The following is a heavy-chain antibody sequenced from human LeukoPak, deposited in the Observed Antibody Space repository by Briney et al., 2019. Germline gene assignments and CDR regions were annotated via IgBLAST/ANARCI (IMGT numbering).Heavy chain of an antibody. D-gene: IGHD4-11*01. CDR2: MSYDGTNE. V-gene: IGHV3-30-3*01. CDR3: ARGPPTTVTTNYLNY. Sequence: GGSLRLSCVASGFIFSNYAMYRVRQAPGKGLEWVAVMSYDGTNEYYADSVKGRFTIFRDSSETTLSLQMNSLRTEDTAVYYCARGPPTTVTTNYLNYWGQGTLVTVSS. J-gene: IGHJ4*02. CDR1: GFIFSNYA.